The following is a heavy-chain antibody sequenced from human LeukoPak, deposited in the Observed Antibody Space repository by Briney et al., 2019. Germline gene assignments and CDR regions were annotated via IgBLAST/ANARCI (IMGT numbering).Heavy chain of an antibody. D-gene: IGHD3-22*01. CDR1: GFTFSSYS. CDR2: ISSSSSTI. J-gene: IGHJ3*02. CDR3: ARGDYDDSSGNFNDAFDI. V-gene: IGHV3-48*04. Sequence: GGSLRLSCAASGFTFSSYSMNWDRQAPGKGLEWVSYISSSSSTIYYADSVKGRFTISRDNAKNSLYLQMNSLRAEDTAVYYCARGDYDDSSGNFNDAFDIWGQGTMVTV.